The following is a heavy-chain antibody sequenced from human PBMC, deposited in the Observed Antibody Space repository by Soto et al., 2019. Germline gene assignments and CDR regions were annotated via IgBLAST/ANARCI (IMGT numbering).Heavy chain of an antibody. CDR1: GFIFSNYA. CDR3: AKDTGRGGGSVWDY. J-gene: IGHJ4*02. V-gene: IGHV3-23*01. CDR2: ISGSGADT. Sequence: EVQLLESGGGLVQPGGSLRLSCAPSGFIFSNYAMSWVRQARGKGLEWVSAISGSGADTYYTESVKGRFTISRDNFKNTLYLQMNSLRAGDTAVYYCAKDTGRGGGSVWDYWGQGTLVTVSS. D-gene: IGHD2-15*01.